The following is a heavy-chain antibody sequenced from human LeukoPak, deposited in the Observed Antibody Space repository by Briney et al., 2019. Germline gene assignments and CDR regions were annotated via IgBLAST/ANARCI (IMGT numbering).Heavy chain of an antibody. CDR1: GYTFTSYG. J-gene: IGHJ3*02. CDR3: ARLLWFGELYDAFDI. D-gene: IGHD3-10*01. CDR2: ISAYNGNT. Sequence: GASVKVSCKASGYTFTSYGISWVRQAPGQGLEWMGWISAYNGNTNYAQKLQGRVTMTTDTSTSTAYMELRSLRSDDTAVYYCARLLWFGELYDAFDIWGQGTMVTVSS. V-gene: IGHV1-18*01.